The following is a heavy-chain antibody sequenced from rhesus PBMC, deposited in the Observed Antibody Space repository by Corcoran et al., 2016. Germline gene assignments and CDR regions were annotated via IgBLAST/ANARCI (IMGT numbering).Heavy chain of an antibody. J-gene: IGHJ4*01. CDR3: ARVHSSGWNYFDY. CDR1: GFSLSTSGMG. D-gene: IGHD6-31*01. CDR2: IYWDDDK. V-gene: IGHV2-1*01. Sequence: QVTLKESGPALVKPTQTLTLTCTFSGFSLSTSGMGVGWIRQPSGKTREWLAPIYWDDDKRYSTSLKSRLTISRDTSKNHVVLTMTNMDPVDTATYYCARVHSSGWNYFDYWGQGVLVTVSS.